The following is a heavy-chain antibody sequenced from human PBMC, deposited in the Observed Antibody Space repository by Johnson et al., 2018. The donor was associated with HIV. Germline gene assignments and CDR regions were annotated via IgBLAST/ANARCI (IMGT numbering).Heavy chain of an antibody. CDR2: INNDGSST. CDR3: ARERIGYSSSGDAFDI. CDR1: GFTFSSYW. J-gene: IGHJ3*02. Sequence: EVQLMESGGNLVQIGGSLRLSCAASGFTFSSYWMHWVRQAPGKGLVWVSRINNDGSSTSYADSVKGRFTISRDNAKNTLYLQMNSLRAEDTAVYYCARERIGYSSSGDAFDIWGQGTMVTVSS. D-gene: IGHD6-13*01. V-gene: IGHV3-74*01.